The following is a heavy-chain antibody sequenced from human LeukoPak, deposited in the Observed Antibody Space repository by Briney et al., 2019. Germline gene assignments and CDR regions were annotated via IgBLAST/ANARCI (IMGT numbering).Heavy chain of an antibody. CDR2: IYSGGST. V-gene: IGHV3-53*01. Sequence: GGSLRLSCAASGFTVSSNCMSWVRQAPGKGLEWVSVIYSGGSTYYADSVKGRFTISRDNSKNTLYLQMNSLRAEDTAVYYCASPTFSGSGSYYSTTHDLWGQGTLVTVSS. D-gene: IGHD3-10*01. J-gene: IGHJ5*02. CDR1: GFTVSSNC. CDR3: ASPTFSGSGSYYSTTHDL.